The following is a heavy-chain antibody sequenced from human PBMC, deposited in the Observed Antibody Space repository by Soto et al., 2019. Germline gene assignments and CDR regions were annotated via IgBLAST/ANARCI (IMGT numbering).Heavy chain of an antibody. J-gene: IGHJ6*02. V-gene: IGHV3-23*01. CDR1: GFTFSSYA. CDR3: ANTEYNWNYYYYGMDV. Sequence: GGSLRLSCAASGFTFSSYAMSWVRQAPGKGLEWVSAISGSGGSTYYADSVKGRFTISRDNSKNTLYLQMNSLRAEDTAVYYCANTEYNWNYYYYGMDVWGQGTTVTVSS. D-gene: IGHD1-20*01. CDR2: ISGSGGST.